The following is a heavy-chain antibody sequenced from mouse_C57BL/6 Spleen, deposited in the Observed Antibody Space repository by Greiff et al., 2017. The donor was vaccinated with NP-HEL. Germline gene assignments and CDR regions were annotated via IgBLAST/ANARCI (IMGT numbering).Heavy chain of an antibody. Sequence: EVQLQQSGPELVKPGASVKIPCKASGYTFTDYNMDWVKQSHGKSLEWIGDINPNNGGTIYNQKFKGKATLTVDKSYSTAYMELRSLTSEDTAVYYCARNYDPYYYAMDYWGQGTSVTVSS. CDR3: ARNYDPYYYAMDY. CDR2: INPNNGGT. V-gene: IGHV1-18*01. CDR1: GYTFTDYN. J-gene: IGHJ4*01. D-gene: IGHD2-4*01.